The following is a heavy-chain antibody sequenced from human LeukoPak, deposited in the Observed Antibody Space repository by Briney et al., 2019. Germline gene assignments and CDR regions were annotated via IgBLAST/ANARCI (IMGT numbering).Heavy chain of an antibody. J-gene: IGHJ4*02. CDR2: IGGLGGST. V-gene: IGHV3-23*01. CDR3: ARDPGVVAFHYFDF. D-gene: IGHD3-3*01. CDR1: GFTFSSHA. Sequence: GGSLRLSCEASGFTFSSHAMAWVRQAPGKGLGWVSAIGGLGGSTYYADSVKGRFTISRDNSKNTVYLEMNSLRAEDTALYYCARDPGVVAFHYFDFWGQGILVTVSS.